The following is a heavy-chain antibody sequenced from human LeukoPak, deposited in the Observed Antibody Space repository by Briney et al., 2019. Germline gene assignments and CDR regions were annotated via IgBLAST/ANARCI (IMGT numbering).Heavy chain of an antibody. CDR2: IYHSGST. CDR1: GYSISSGYY. CDR3: ARSLAAADNWFDP. J-gene: IGHJ5*02. V-gene: IGHV4-38-2*01. D-gene: IGHD6-13*01. Sequence: SETLSLTCAVSGYSISSGYYWGWIRQPPGKGLEWIGRIYHSGSTYYNPSLKSRVTISVDTSKNQFSLKLSSVTAADTAVYYCARSLAAADNWFDPWGQGTLVTVSS.